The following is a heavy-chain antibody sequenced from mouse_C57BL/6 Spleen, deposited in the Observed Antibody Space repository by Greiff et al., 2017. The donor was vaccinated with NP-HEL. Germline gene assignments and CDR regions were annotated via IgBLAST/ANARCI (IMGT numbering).Heavy chain of an antibody. CDR3: AREGDYHYAMDY. D-gene: IGHD2-4*01. J-gene: IGHJ4*01. Sequence: EVQRVESGGGLVKPGGSLKLSCAASGFTFSSYAMSWVRQTPEKRLEWVATISDGGSYTYYPDNVKGRFTISRDNAKNNLYLQMSHLKSEDTAMYYCAREGDYHYAMDYWGQGTSVTVSS. CDR1: GFTFSSYA. CDR2: ISDGGSYT. V-gene: IGHV5-4*01.